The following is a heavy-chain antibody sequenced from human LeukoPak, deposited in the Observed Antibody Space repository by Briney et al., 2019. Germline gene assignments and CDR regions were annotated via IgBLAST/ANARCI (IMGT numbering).Heavy chain of an antibody. CDR2: ISGSGGST. D-gene: IGHD4-17*01. CDR3: AKDSAYYGDYINFDY. CDR1: GFTFSSYA. Sequence: GGSLRLSCAASGFTFSSYAMSWVRQAPGKGLEWVSAISGSGGSTYYADSVKGRFTISRDNSKNTLYLQMNSLRAEDTAVYYCAKDSAYYGDYINFDYWGQGTLVTVSS. J-gene: IGHJ4*02. V-gene: IGHV3-23*01.